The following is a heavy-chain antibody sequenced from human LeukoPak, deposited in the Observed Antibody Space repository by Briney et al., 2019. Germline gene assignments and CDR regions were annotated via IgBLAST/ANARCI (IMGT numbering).Heavy chain of an antibody. J-gene: IGHJ5*02. Sequence: PSETLSLTCTVSGGSVSSGSYYWSWIRQPPGKGLEWIGYIYYSGSTNYNPSLKSRVTISVDTSKNQFSLKLSSVTAADTAVYYCAREMATILFDPWGQGTLVTVPS. CDR3: AREMATILFDP. D-gene: IGHD5-24*01. V-gene: IGHV4-61*01. CDR2: IYYSGST. CDR1: GGSVSSGSYY.